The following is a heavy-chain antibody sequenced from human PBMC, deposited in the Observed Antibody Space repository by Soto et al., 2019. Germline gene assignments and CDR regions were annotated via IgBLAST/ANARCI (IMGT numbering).Heavy chain of an antibody. V-gene: IGHV3-23*01. D-gene: IGHD6-13*01. CDR1: GFTFSSYA. CDR3: VKDFSDQNIAENWFDP. CDR2: ISGSGGST. Sequence: GGSLRLSCAASGFTFSSYAMSWVRQAPGKGLEWVSAISGSGGSTYYADYVKGRFTISRDNSKNTLYLQMNSLRAEDTAVYYCVKDFSDQNIAENWFDPWGQGTLVTVSS. J-gene: IGHJ5*02.